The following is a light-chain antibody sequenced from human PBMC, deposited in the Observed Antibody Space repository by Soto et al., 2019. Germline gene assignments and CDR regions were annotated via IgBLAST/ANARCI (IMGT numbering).Light chain of an antibody. Sequence: DIQMTQSPSSLSASVGDRVTITCRASQSISSYLNWYQQKPGKAPKLLIYAASSLQSGVPSRFSGRGSGTDFTITISSLQPEYFATYYCQQSYSTPLSLGGWTKVEIK. V-gene: IGKV1-39*01. J-gene: IGKJ4*01. CDR2: AAS. CDR3: QQSYSTPLS. CDR1: QSISSY.